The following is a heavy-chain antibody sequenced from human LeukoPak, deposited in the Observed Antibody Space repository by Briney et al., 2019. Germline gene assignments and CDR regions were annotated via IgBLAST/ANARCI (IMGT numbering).Heavy chain of an antibody. CDR3: ARAHGVVRLFDY. CDR1: GGSFSGYY. D-gene: IGHD3-10*01. V-gene: IGHV4-34*01. J-gene: IGHJ4*02. CDR2: INHSGST. Sequence: MASETLSLTCAVYGGSFSGYYWSWIRQPPGKGLEWIGEINHSGSTNYNPSLKSRVTISVDTSKNQFSLKLSSVTAADTAVYYCARAHGVVRLFDYCGQGTLVTVSS.